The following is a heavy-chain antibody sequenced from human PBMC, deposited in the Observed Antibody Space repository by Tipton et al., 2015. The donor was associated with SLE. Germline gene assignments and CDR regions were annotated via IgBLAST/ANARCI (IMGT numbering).Heavy chain of an antibody. D-gene: IGHD2-2*01. CDR1: GGSFSGYY. Sequence: TLSLTCAVYGGSFSGYYWSWIRQPPGKGLEWIGEINHSGGINYNPSLKSRVAISVETSKNQFSLKLSSVTAADTAVYYCARGIVVVPDAFDIWGQGTMVTVSS. CDR2: INHSGGI. CDR3: ARGIVVVPDAFDI. V-gene: IGHV4-34*01. J-gene: IGHJ3*02.